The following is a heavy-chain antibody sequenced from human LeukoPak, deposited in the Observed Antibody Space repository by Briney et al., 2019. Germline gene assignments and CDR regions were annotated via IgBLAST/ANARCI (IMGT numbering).Heavy chain of an antibody. CDR3: ARGGYFDWLTHYYYYYMDV. CDR1: GYTFTSYA. CDR2: MNPNSGNT. J-gene: IGHJ6*03. V-gene: IGHV1-8*02. D-gene: IGHD3-9*01. Sequence: ASVKVSCKASGYTFTSYAMNWVRQAPGQGLEWMGWMNPNSGNTGYAQKFQGRVTMTRNTSISTAYMELSSLRSEDTAVYYCARGGYFDWLTHYYYYYMDVWGKGTTVTISS.